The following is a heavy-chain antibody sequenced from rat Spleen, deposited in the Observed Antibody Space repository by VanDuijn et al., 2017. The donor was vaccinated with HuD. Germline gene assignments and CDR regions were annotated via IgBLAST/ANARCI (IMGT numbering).Heavy chain of an antibody. J-gene: IGHJ2*01. CDR2: ISTGGGNT. CDR3: AREADIPFHYFDY. CDR1: GFTFSDYA. Sequence: EVQLVESGGGLVQPGNSLKLSCAASGFTFSDYAMAWVRQTPTKGLEWVASISTGGGNTYYRDSVKGRFTVSRDNAKSSLYLQMDSLRSEDSATYYCAREADIPFHYFDYWGQGIMVTVSS. D-gene: IGHD2-3*01. V-gene: IGHV5S23*01.